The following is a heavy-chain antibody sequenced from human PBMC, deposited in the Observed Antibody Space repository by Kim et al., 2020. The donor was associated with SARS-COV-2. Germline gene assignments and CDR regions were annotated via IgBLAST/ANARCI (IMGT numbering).Heavy chain of an antibody. V-gene: IGHV3-7*03. Sequence: GGSLRLSCAASGFTFSSCWMAWVRQAPGKGLEWVASIRQDGSAKYYVDSVKGRFTISRDNTRNSLFLQMDTLRTEDTALYFCARDAPQWLPDIPGAFDRWGQGTMVTVSS. CDR3: ARDAPQWLPDIPGAFDR. J-gene: IGHJ3*02. CDR1: GFTFSSCW. CDR2: IRQDGSAK. D-gene: IGHD3-9*01.